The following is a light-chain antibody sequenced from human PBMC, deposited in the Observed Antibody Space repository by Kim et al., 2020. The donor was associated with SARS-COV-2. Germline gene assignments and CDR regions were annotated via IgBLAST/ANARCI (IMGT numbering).Light chain of an antibody. J-gene: IGLJ2*01. Sequence: SYELTQPPSVSVAPGKTARLTCGGNNIGRKSIHWYQHKPGQAPVLVIYYDSDRPPGVSERFSASNSGNTATLAISSVEPGDEADYYCQVWENTLRTFGGGTQLTVL. CDR3: QVWENTLRT. CDR2: YDS. CDR1: NIGRKS. V-gene: IGLV3-21*01.